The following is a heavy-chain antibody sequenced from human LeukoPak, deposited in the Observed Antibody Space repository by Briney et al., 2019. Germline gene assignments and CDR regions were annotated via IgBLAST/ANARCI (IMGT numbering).Heavy chain of an antibody. CDR1: GGSISSYY. CDR3: ARDSALAQAVMDY. J-gene: IGHJ4*02. V-gene: IGHV4-59*01. Sequence: SETLSLTCTVSGGSISSYYWSWIRQPPGKGLEWIGYIYYSGSTNYNPSLKSRVTISVDTSKNQFSLKLSSVTAADTAVYYCARDSALAQAVMDYWGQGTLVTVSS. CDR2: IYYSGST. D-gene: IGHD6-19*01.